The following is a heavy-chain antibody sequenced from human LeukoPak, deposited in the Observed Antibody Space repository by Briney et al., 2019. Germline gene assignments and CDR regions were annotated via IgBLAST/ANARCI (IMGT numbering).Heavy chain of an antibody. CDR1: GFTFSDYY. CDR3: ARVRVYYYYMDV. J-gene: IGHJ6*03. Sequence: GGSLRLSCEASGFTFSDYYMSWIRQAPGKGLEWVSYISSSGSTIYYADSVKGRFTISRDNAKNSLYLQMNSLRAEDTAVYYCARVRVYYYYMDVWGKGTTVTVSS. CDR2: ISSSGSTI. V-gene: IGHV3-11*01.